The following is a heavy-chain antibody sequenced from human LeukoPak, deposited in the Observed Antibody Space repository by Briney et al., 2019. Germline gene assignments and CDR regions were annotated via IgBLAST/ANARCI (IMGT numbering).Heavy chain of an antibody. V-gene: IGHV1-18*01. CDR3: ARVRGVELRYYYYYYMDV. J-gene: IGHJ6*03. D-gene: IGHD1-7*01. CDR1: GYTCTSYG. Sequence: ASEKVSCKASGYTCTSYGISWVRQAPGQGLEWMGWISAYNGNTNYAQKLQGRVTMTTDTSTSTAYMELRSLRSDDTAVYYCARVRGVELRYYYYYYMDVWGKGTTVTVSS. CDR2: ISAYNGNT.